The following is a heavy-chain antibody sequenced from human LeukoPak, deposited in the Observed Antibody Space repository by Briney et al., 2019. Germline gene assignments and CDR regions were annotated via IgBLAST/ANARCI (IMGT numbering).Heavy chain of an antibody. Sequence: GGSLRLSCAASGFTFDDYGMSWVRQAPGKGLEWVSGINWNGGSTGYADSVKGRFTISRDNSKNTLYLQMNSLRAEDTAVYYCAKMRVGGLRGGSFDYWGQGTLVTVSS. J-gene: IGHJ4*02. CDR1: GFTFDDYG. CDR3: AKMRVGGLRGGSFDY. D-gene: IGHD3-16*01. CDR2: INWNGGST. V-gene: IGHV3-20*04.